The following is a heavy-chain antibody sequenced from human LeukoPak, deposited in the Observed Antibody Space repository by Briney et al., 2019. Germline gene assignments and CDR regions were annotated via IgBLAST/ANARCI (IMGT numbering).Heavy chain of an antibody. D-gene: IGHD3-10*01. V-gene: IGHV3-53*01. CDR1: GFTVSSNY. J-gene: IGHJ3*02. Sequence: PGGSLRLSCAASGFTVSSNYMSWVRQAPGKGLEWVSVIYSGGRTYYADSVKGRFTISRDNSKNTLYLQMNSLRAEDTAVYYCARDGSGSYYLDAFDIWGQGTMVSVSS. CDR2: IYSGGRT. CDR3: ARDGSGSYYLDAFDI.